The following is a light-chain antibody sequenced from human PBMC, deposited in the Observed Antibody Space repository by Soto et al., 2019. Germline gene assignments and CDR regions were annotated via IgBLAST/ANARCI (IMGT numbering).Light chain of an antibody. CDR1: QSVSSIY. CDR2: DAS. J-gene: IGKJ3*01. CDR3: QQYDGSLLT. V-gene: IGKV3D-20*01. Sequence: EIVLTQSPATLSLSPGERATLSCGASQSVSSIYVAWYQQKPGLAPRLLICDASSRATGIPDRFSGSGSGTDFSLTISRLEPEDFAVYYCQQYDGSLLTFGPGTKVDIK.